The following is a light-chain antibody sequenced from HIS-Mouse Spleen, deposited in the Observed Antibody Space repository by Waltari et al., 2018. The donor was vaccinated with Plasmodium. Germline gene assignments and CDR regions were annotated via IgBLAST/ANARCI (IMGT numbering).Light chain of an antibody. V-gene: IGLV2-23*01. CDR3: CSYAGSSTNWV. CDR2: EGS. CDR1: SSDVGSYNL. Sequence: QSALTQPASVSGSPGQSITISCTGTSSDVGSYNLVSWYQQHPGKAPKLRIYEGSKRHLGVANRCAGVKSGNTASLTNAGRQAEDEADYYCCSYAGSSTNWVFGGGTKLTVL. J-gene: IGLJ3*02.